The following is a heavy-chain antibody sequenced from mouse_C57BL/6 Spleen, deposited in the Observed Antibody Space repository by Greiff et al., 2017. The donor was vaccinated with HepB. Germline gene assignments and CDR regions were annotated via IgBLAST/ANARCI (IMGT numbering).Heavy chain of an antibody. CDR3: ASDTAQVLFDY. J-gene: IGHJ2*01. CDR1: GYTFTSYT. D-gene: IGHD3-2*02. V-gene: IGHV1-4*01. CDR2: INPSSGYT. Sequence: VHLVESGAELARPGASVKMSCKASGYTFTSYTMHWVKQRPGQGLEWIGYINPSSGYTKYNQKFKDKATLTADKSSSTAYMQLSSLTSEDSAVYYCASDTAQVLFDYWGQGTTLTVSS.